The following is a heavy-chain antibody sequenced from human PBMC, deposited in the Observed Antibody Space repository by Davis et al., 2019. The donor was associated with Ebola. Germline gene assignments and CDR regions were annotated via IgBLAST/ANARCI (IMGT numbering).Heavy chain of an antibody. J-gene: IGHJ6*02. CDR3: ARDHGGGRMDV. Sequence: SETLSLTCTVSGGSISTYYWTWIRQPPGKGLEWIVNIYYTGSTHYNPSLKSRVTISVDTSKNQFSLKLSSVTAADTAVCYCARDHGGGRMDVWGQGTTVTVSS. CDR1: GGSISTYY. D-gene: IGHD3-16*01. CDR2: IYYTGST. V-gene: IGHV4-59*01.